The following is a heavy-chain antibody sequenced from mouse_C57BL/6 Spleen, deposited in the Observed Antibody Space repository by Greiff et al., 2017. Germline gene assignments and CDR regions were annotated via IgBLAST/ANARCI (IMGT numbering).Heavy chain of an antibody. J-gene: IGHJ4*01. D-gene: IGHD2-3*01. V-gene: IGHV1-47*01. CDR3: AKGWLQRVYAMDY. CDR2: FHPYNDDT. Sequence: QVQLQQPGAELVKPGASVKMSCKASGYTFTTYPIEWMKQNHGKSLEWIGNFHPYNDDTKYNEKFKGKATLTVDKSSSTVYLELSRLTSDDAAVYYCAKGWLQRVYAMDYWGKGPSVTV. CDR1: GYTFTTYP.